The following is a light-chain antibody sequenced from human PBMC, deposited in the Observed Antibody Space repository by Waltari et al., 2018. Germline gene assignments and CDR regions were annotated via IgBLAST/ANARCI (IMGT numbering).Light chain of an antibody. V-gene: IGLV2-14*04. Sequence: SGYQQHPVKAPKLIIYDVNKRPSGVSNRYSGSKSGNTASLTISGLQAEDEADYYCSSYASNCRFGGGTKLTVL. CDR2: DVN. J-gene: IGLJ3*02. CDR3: SSYASNCR.